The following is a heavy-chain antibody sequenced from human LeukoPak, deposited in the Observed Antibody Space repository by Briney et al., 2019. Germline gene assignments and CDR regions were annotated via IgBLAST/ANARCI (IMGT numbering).Heavy chain of an antibody. CDR3: ARAGGITMVRGVIDP. D-gene: IGHD3-10*01. J-gene: IGHJ5*02. Sequence: SETLSLTCTVSGGSISSYYWSWIRQPPGKGLEWIGYIYYSGSTNYNPSLKSRVTISVDTSKNQFSLKLSSVTAADTAVYYCARAGGITMVRGVIDPWGQGTLVTVSS. CDR1: GGSISSYY. V-gene: IGHV4-59*01. CDR2: IYYSGST.